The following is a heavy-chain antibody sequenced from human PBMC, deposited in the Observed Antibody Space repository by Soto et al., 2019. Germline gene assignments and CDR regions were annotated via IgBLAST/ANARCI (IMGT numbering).Heavy chain of an antibody. CDR1: GDSISSYS. CDR3: AREGNLGRWIQPLDS. CDR2: IHYNRNT. V-gene: IGHV4-59*01. D-gene: IGHD2-2*03. Sequence: SETLSLTCTVSGDSISSYSWSWIRQPPGKGLEWIGNIHYNRNTKYSPSLRSRVTMSVDTSKNHFSLKLISVTTADTAVYFCAREGNLGRWIQPLDSWGQGTLVTSPQ. J-gene: IGHJ4*02.